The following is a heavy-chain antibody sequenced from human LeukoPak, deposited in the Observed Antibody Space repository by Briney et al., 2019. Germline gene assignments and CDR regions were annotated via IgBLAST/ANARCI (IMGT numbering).Heavy chain of an antibody. CDR2: IYSGGST. D-gene: IGHD3-22*01. V-gene: IGHV3-53*01. CDR1: GFTVSSNY. Sequence: GGSLRLSCAASGFTVSSNYMNWVRQAPGKGLEWVSVIYSGGSTYYADSVKGRFTISRDNSKNTLYLQMNSLRAEDTAVYYCAKDLNSTYNYDSSGYEDAFDIWGQGTMVTVSS. J-gene: IGHJ3*02. CDR3: AKDLNSTYNYDSSGYEDAFDI.